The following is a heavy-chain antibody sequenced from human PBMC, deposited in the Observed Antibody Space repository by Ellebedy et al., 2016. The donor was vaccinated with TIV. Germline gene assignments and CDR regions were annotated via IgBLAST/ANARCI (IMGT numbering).Heavy chain of an antibody. CDR3: TRDDGSGSTWLSLDR. CDR2: ISTKGDGETV. Sequence: PGGSLRLSCAASGFRFGDYAMNWFRQAPEKGLEWVGFISTKGDGETVEYAASVKGRFTISRDASKSIAFLQMNSLKTEDTAMYYCTRDDGSGSTWLSLDRWGQGTQVTVSS. V-gene: IGHV3-49*03. D-gene: IGHD2-2*01. CDR1: GFRFGDYA. J-gene: IGHJ5*02.